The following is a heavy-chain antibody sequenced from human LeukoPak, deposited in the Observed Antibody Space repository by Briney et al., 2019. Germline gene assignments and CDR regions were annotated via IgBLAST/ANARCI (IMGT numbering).Heavy chain of an antibody. CDR3: ARHRIAARAFEAFDI. V-gene: IGHV4-30-2*03. Sequence: PSQTLSLTCAVSGGSISSGGYSWSWIRQPPGKGLEWIGYIYYSGSTYYNPSLKSRVTISVDTSKNQFSLKLSSVTAADTAVYYCARHRIAARAFEAFDIWGQGTMVTVSS. J-gene: IGHJ3*02. D-gene: IGHD6-6*01. CDR2: IYYSGST. CDR1: GGSISSGGYS.